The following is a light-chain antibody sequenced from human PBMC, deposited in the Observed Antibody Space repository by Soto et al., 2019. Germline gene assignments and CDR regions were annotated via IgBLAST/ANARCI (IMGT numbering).Light chain of an antibody. CDR1: SSDVGGYDY. CDR2: DVN. Sequence: QSVLTQPASVSESPGQSITISCTGTSSDVGGYDYVSWYQQHPGKAPKLMIYDVNKRPSGVSNRFSGSKSGNTASLTISGLQAEDEADYYCSSYTSSSTLVVFGGGTKVTVL. CDR3: SSYTSSSTLVV. J-gene: IGLJ2*01. V-gene: IGLV2-14*01.